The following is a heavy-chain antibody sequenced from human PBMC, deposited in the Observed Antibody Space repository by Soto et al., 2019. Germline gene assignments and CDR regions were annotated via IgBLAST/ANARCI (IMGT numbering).Heavy chain of an antibody. CDR2: VYYSGST. Sequence: SETLSLTCTVSGGSISSRSYYWGWIRQPPGRGLEWIGSVYYSGSTYYNASLKSRVIISVDTSKNQFSLKVTSVTAADTAVYYCARQGGSSSGFYYYYYYMDVWGKGTTVTVSS. V-gene: IGHV4-39*01. D-gene: IGHD6-6*01. J-gene: IGHJ6*03. CDR3: ARQGGSSSGFYYYYYYMDV. CDR1: GGSISSRSYY.